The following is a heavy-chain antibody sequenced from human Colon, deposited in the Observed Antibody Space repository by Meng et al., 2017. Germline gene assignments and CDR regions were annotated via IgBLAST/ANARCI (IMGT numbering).Heavy chain of an antibody. V-gene: IGHV3-23*01. CDR3: AKAYDSSGAYLPFDH. J-gene: IGHJ4*02. CDR1: GFSFSSYA. CDR2: ISNSAEYR. Sequence: GESLKISCAASGFSFSSYAMSWVRQAPGKGLEWVAAISNSAEYRNYADSVKGRFIISRDNSKNTLYLQMNSLKAEDTAVYFCAKAYDSSGAYLPFDHWGQGTLVTVSS. D-gene: IGHD3-22*01.